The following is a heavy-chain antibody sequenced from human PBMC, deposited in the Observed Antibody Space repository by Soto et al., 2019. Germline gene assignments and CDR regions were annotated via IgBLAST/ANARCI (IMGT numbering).Heavy chain of an antibody. J-gene: IGHJ4*02. CDR2: IYYSGST. V-gene: IGHV4-59*01. CDR1: GGSISSYY. CDR3: ARDRSRDGYNLVY. Sequence: PSETLSLTCTVSGGSISSYYWSWIRHPPGKGLEWIGYIYYSGSTNYNPSLKSRVTISVDTSKNKCSLKLSSVTAADTAVYYCARDRSRDGYNLVYWGQGTLVTVSS. D-gene: IGHD5-12*01.